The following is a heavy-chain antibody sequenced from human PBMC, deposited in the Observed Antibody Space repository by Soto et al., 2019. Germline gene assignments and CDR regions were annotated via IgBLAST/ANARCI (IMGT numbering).Heavy chain of an antibody. Sequence: PGGSLRLSCAASGSASSSSWLHWVCQAPGKGQEWVADIKCDGSDKYYVDSVKGRLTISSDNAKNSLHLQVSSLRAEDMTVYYCVRGIIRITPNPTDLVFEGELNLDYWGQGTLVTVSS. CDR3: VRGIIRITPNPTDLVFEGELNLDY. J-gene: IGHJ4*02. CDR2: IKCDGSDK. D-gene: IGHD3-16*01. CDR1: GSASSSSW. V-gene: IGHV3-7*03.